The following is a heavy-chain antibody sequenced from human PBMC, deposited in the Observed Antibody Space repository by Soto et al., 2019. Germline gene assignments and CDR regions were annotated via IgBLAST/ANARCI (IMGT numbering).Heavy chain of an antibody. D-gene: IGHD3-16*01. CDR2: IDYSVST. CDR1: SGSISSNW. CDR3: SSQTYSYAWHH. V-gene: IGHV4-4*02. Sequence: QVQLQESGPRLVKPSGTLSLTCAVSSGSISSNWWSWVRQPPGKGLEYIGEIDYSVSTHYNPSLNSRVTISIYKSRNYFSLDLSYVPAADTAVYYCSSQTYSYAWHHRGQGIQVTVSS. J-gene: IGHJ4*02.